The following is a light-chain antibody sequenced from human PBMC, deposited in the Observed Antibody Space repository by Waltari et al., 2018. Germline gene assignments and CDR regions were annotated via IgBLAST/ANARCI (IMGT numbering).Light chain of an antibody. Sequence: QLVLTQSPSASASLGASVKLTCTLSIGHSRYAIAWHQQQPEKGPRYLMKLNSDGSHSKGDGIPDRFSGSSAGAERYLTISSLQSEDEADYYCQTWGTGFAVFGGGTQLTVL. J-gene: IGLJ7*01. V-gene: IGLV4-69*01. CDR1: IGHSRYA. CDR3: QTWGTGFAV. CDR2: LNSDGSH.